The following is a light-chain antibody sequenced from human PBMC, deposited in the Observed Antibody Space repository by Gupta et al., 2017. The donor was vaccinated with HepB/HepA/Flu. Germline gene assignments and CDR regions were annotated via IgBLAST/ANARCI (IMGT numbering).Light chain of an antibody. CDR2: DVH. J-gene: IGLJ2*01. Sequence: QSALTQPRPVSGSPGQSVPISCTGTSSDVGAYNYVSWYQQHPGTVPKLMIYDVHQRPSGVPDRFSGSKSANTASLTISGLQAEDEADYYCCSYAGSYSFVVFGGGTKLTVL. CDR1: SSDVGAYNY. CDR3: CSYAGSYSFVV. V-gene: IGLV2-11*01.